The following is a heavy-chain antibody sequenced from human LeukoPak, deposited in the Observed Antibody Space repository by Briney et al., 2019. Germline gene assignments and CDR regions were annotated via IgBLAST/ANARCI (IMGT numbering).Heavy chain of an antibody. Sequence: PGGSLRLSCAASGFTFSSYSMNWARQAPGKGLEWVSSISSSSSYIYYADSVKGRFTISRDNAKNSLYLQMNSLRAEDTAVYYCARGPEWELPDAFDIWGQGTMVTVSS. V-gene: IGHV3-21*01. CDR3: ARGPEWELPDAFDI. CDR1: GFTFSSYS. CDR2: ISSSSSYI. D-gene: IGHD1-26*01. J-gene: IGHJ3*02.